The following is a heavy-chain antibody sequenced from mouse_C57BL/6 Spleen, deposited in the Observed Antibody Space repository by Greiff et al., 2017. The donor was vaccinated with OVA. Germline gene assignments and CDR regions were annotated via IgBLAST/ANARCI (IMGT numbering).Heavy chain of an antibody. D-gene: IGHD1-1*01. V-gene: IGHV1-55*01. CDR1: GYTFTSYW. J-gene: IGHJ1*03. CDR2: IYPGSGRT. Sequence: QVQLQQPGAELVKPGASVKMSCKASGYTFTSYWITWVKQRPGQGLEWIGDIYPGSGRTNYNEKFKSKATLTVDTSSSTASMQLSSLTSEDSAVYYCATYYYGSRYFDVWGTGTTVTVSS. CDR3: ATYYYGSRYFDV.